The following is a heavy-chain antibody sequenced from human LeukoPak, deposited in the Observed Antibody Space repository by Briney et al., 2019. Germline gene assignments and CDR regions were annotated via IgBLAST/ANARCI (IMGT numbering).Heavy chain of an antibody. D-gene: IGHD2-2*01. Sequence: GGSLRLSCAASGFTFSSYSMNWVRQAPGKGLEWISSISSSSSYIYYTDSVKGRFTISRDNAKNSLYLQMNSLRAEDTAVYYCARSSTDLYLGVVPAAMLDYWGQGTLVTASS. J-gene: IGHJ4*02. CDR3: ARSSTDLYLGVVPAAMLDY. V-gene: IGHV3-21*01. CDR1: GFTFSSYS. CDR2: ISSSSSYI.